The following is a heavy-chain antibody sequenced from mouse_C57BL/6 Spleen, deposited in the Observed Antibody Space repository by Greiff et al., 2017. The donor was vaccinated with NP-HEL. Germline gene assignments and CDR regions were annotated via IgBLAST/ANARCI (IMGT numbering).Heavy chain of an antibody. Sequence: EVQLQQSGPELVKPGASVKMSCKASGYTFTDYNMHWVKQSHGKSLEWIGYINPNNGGTSYNQKFKGKATLTVNKSSSTAYMELRSLTSEDSAVYYCAREGYGNYGGYYFDYWGQGTTLTVSS. CDR1: GYTFTDYN. V-gene: IGHV1-22*01. CDR3: AREGYGNYGGYYFDY. CDR2: INPNNGGT. J-gene: IGHJ2*01. D-gene: IGHD2-10*02.